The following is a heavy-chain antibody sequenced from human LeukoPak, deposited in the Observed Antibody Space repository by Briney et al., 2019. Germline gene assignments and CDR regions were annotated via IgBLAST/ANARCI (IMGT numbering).Heavy chain of an antibody. J-gene: IGHJ4*02. CDR1: GGSINSYY. V-gene: IGHV4-4*07. Sequence: SETLSLTCTGSGGSINSYYWTWGGRPPGSRPPRIPRIYPPGTTSCSPAFKSRRTMSLDTWKNQFSLKLRSVTAADTAVYYCGRQGYTASYYFVDYWSQGTLVTVSS. D-gene: IGHD3-10*01. CDR3: GRQGYTASYYFVDY. CDR2: IYPPGTT.